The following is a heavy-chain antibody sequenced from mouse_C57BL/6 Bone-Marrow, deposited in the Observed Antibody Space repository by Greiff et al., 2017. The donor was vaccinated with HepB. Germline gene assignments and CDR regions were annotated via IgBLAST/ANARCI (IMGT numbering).Heavy chain of an antibody. CDR2: IDPENGDT. V-gene: IGHV14-4*01. CDR1: GFNIKDDY. D-gene: IGHD2-4*01. J-gene: IGHJ4*01. Sequence: VQLQQSGAELVRPGASVKLSCTASGFNIKDDYMHWVKQRPEQGLEWIGWIDPENGDTEYASKFQGKATITADTSSNTAYLQLSSLTSEDTAVYDCTTHYDYDWGAMDYWGQGTSVTVSS. CDR3: TTHYDYDWGAMDY.